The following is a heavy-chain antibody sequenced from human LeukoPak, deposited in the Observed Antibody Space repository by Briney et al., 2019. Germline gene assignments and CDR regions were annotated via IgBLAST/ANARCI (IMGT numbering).Heavy chain of an antibody. CDR2: ISAYNGNT. J-gene: IGHJ1*01. CDR3: ARIWDYYDSSGYSN. D-gene: IGHD3-22*01. CDR1: GYTFTSYG. Sequence: GASVTVSCTASGYTFTSYGISWVRQAPGQGLEWMGWISAYNGNTNYAQKLQGRVTMTTDTSTSTAYMELRSLRSDDTAVYYCARIWDYYDSSGYSNWGQGTLVTVSS. V-gene: IGHV1-18*01.